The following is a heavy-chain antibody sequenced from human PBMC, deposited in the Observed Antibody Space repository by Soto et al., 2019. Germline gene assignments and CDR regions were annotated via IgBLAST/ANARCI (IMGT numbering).Heavy chain of an antibody. CDR3: ARVTVTTFWYFDL. D-gene: IGHD4-17*01. Sequence: SETLSLTCTVSGGSISSGGSYWSWIRQHPGKGLEWIGYIYYSGSTYYNPSLKSRVTISVDTSKNQFSLKLSSVTAADTAVYYCARVTVTTFWYFDLWGRGTPVTVSS. J-gene: IGHJ2*01. CDR2: IYYSGST. CDR1: GGSISSGGSY. V-gene: IGHV4-31*03.